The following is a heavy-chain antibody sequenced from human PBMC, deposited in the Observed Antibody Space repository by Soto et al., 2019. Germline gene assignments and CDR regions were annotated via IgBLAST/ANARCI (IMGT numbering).Heavy chain of an antibody. CDR3: VRDGHCMTTSCYGNWFVP. Sequence: EVQLVESGGGLVQPGGSLRLSCAASGFTFSTYWMHWIRQVPGKGLEWVSRINSDASHTYYADSVRGRFTISRENAKNTLHLEMNSLRAEDTAVYYCVRDGHCMTTSCYGNWFVPWGQGTLVTVSS. V-gene: IGHV3-74*01. CDR2: INSDASHT. J-gene: IGHJ5*02. D-gene: IGHD2-2*01. CDR1: GFTFSTYW.